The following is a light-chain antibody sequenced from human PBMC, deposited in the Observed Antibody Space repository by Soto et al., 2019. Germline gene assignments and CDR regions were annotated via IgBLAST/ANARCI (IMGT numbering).Light chain of an antibody. Sequence: IVLTQSPATLALSPGERATLSCRASQRISGYLAWYQQKPGQAPRLLIYDASNRATGIPVRFSGSGSGTDYTLTITNLEPEDVTIYYCQLRCSWLWPFGQGTQVDIK. V-gene: IGKV3-11*01. CDR3: QLRCSWLWP. CDR2: DAS. CDR1: QRISGY. J-gene: IGKJ1*01.